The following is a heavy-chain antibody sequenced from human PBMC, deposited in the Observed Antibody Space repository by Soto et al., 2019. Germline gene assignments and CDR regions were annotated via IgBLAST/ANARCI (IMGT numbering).Heavy chain of an antibody. CDR3: ARTYHDILTGYYRYYYGMDV. Sequence: QVQLVQSGAEVKKPGSSVKVSCKASGGTFSSYAISWVRQAPGQGLEWMGGIIPIFGTANYAQKFQGRVTITADESTSTAYMELSSLRSEDTAVYYCARTYHDILTGYYRYYYGMDVWGQGTTVTVSS. J-gene: IGHJ6*02. CDR2: IIPIFGTA. V-gene: IGHV1-69*01. D-gene: IGHD3-9*01. CDR1: GGTFSSYA.